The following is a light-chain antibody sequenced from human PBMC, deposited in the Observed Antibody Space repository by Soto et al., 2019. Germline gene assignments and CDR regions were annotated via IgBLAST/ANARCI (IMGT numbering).Light chain of an antibody. CDR1: SSDVGGYNY. Sequence: QSVLTQPPSASGSPGQSVTISCTGTSSDVGGYNYVSWYQQHPGKAPKLMIYEVSKRPSGVPDRFSGSKSGNTASLTVSGLQAEDEADYYCSSYAGSNNLPLYVFGTGTKLTV. CDR2: EVS. CDR3: SSYAGSNNLPLYV. V-gene: IGLV2-8*01. J-gene: IGLJ1*01.